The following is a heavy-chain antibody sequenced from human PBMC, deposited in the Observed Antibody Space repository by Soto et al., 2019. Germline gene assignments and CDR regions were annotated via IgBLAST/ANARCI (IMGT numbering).Heavy chain of an antibody. Sequence: SETLSLTCTVSGGSISSSSYYWGWIRQPPGKGLEGIGSIYYSGSTYYNPSLKSRVTISVDTSKNQFSLKLSSVTAADTAVYYCARRVEDILTGYYYYFDYWGQGTLVTVSS. V-gene: IGHV4-39*01. CDR3: ARRVEDILTGYYYYFDY. CDR1: GGSISSSSYY. CDR2: IYYSGST. D-gene: IGHD3-9*01. J-gene: IGHJ4*02.